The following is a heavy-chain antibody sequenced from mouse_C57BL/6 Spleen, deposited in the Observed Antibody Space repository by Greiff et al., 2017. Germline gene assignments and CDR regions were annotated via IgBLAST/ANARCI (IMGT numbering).Heavy chain of an antibody. CDR1: GFNINDYY. Sequence: EVQLQQSGAELVRPGASVKLSCTASGFNINDYYMHWVKQRPEQGLEWIGRIDPEDGDTEYAPKFQGKATMTADTSSNTAYLQLSSLTSEDTAVYYCTTGRRGYYFDYWGQGTTLTVSS. J-gene: IGHJ2*01. V-gene: IGHV14-1*01. CDR3: TTGRRGYYFDY. CDR2: IDPEDGDT.